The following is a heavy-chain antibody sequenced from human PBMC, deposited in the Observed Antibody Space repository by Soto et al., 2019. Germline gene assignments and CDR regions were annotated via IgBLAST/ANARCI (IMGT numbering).Heavy chain of an antibody. V-gene: IGHV3-48*02. Sequence: EVQLVESGGGLVQPGGSLRLSCAASGFIFSSHSMNWVRQAPGKGLEWVSYISSSRNTIYYADSVKGRFTISRDNAKNSLYLQMNSLRDEDTAVYYCARVLQTSQAARFYYYYSYGMDVWGQGTTVTVSS. J-gene: IGHJ6*02. CDR3: ARVLQTSQAARFYYYYSYGMDV. D-gene: IGHD6-6*01. CDR1: GFIFSSHS. CDR2: ISSSRNTI.